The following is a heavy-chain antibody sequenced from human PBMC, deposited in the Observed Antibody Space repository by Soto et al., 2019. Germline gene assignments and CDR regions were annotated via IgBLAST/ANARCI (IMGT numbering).Heavy chain of an antibody. D-gene: IGHD6-13*01. J-gene: IGHJ4*02. CDR1: GDSDASNRGT. CDR3: GRLVGNSWIDY. V-gene: IGHV6-1*01. CDR2: TYYRSKWYH. Sequence: SQTLHTCAISGDSDASNRGTWNWFKQSPSRGLEWLGRTYYRSKWYHDYAVSLNGRGTINPDTSQNQFSLHLTSVTPEDTAVYYCGRLVGNSWIDYWGQGTLVTVSS.